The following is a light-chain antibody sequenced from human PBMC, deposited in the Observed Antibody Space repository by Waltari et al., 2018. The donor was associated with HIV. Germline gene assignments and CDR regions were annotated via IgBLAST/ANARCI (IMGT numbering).Light chain of an antibody. J-gene: IGLJ1*01. CDR2: RNH. V-gene: IGLV1-47*01. CDR3: AAWDDSLSGYV. CDR1: SANIGSHY. Sequence: QSVLTQPPSASGTPGQRVTNPCSGSSANIGSHYVNWYQQLPGTAPKLLIYRNHQRPSGVPDRFSGSKSCTSASLAISGLRSEDEADYYCAAWDDSLSGYVFGTGTKVTVL.